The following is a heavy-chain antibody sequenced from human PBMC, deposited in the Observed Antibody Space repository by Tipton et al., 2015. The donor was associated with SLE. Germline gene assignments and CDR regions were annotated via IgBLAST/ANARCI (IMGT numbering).Heavy chain of an antibody. CDR3: TTDSQYSSLDY. J-gene: IGHJ4*02. CDR2: ISWNSGSI. V-gene: IGHV3-9*01. CDR1: GFTFDDYA. Sequence: SLRLSCAASGFTFDDYAMHWVRQAPGKGLEWVSGISWNSGSIGYADSVKGRFTISRDNAKNSLYLQMNSLRAEDTALYYCTTDSQYSSLDYWGQGTLVTVSS. D-gene: IGHD6-19*01.